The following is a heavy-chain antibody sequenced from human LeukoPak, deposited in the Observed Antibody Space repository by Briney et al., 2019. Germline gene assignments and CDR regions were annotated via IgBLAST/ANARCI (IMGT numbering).Heavy chain of an antibody. D-gene: IGHD3-16*01. CDR1: EFGFSGST. CDR3: VVGGAGGGYFPN. V-gene: IGHV3-7*01. Sequence: GGSLRLFCAAHEFGFSGSTVSWVRQAAGKGLEWVAKMKEDGSDEEYVDAVKGRFTISRDNAKNSLYLQMNSLRPEDTAVYFCVVGGAGGGYFPNWGQGSLVIVSS. CDR2: MKEDGSDE. J-gene: IGHJ1*01.